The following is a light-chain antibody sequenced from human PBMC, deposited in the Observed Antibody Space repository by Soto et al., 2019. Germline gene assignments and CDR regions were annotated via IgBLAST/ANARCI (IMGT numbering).Light chain of an antibody. CDR1: SSDVGGYNY. J-gene: IGLJ1*01. CDR2: EVN. Sequence: QSALTQPASVSGSPGQSITISCTGTSSDVGGYNYVSWYQQHPGKAPKLMIYEVNNRPSGVSNRFSGSKSGNTASLTISGLXXXXXXXYXXTXYTSSITYVFGTGTKVTXL. V-gene: IGLV2-14*01. CDR3: TXYTSSITYV.